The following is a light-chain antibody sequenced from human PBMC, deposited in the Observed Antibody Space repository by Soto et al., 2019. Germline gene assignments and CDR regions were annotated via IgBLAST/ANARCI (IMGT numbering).Light chain of an antibody. V-gene: IGKV3-20*01. CDR3: QQFGSSPGFT. Sequence: EIVLTQSPGTLSLSPGERATLSCRASQSINSRYLAWYQQKPGQAPRLLIYGASSRATGIPHRFSGSGSATDFTLTISRLEPEDFAVYYCQQFGSSPGFTFGPGTIVDIK. CDR1: QSINSRY. CDR2: GAS. J-gene: IGKJ3*01.